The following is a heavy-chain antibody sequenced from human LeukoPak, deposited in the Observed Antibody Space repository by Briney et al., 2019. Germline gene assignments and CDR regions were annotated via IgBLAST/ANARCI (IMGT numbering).Heavy chain of an antibody. CDR1: GFTFSSYS. CDR2: ISYDGSNK. V-gene: IGHV3-30*03. D-gene: IGHD2-15*01. J-gene: IGHJ6*02. Sequence: GGSLRLSCAASGFTFSSYSMTWVRQAPGKGLEWVAVISYDGSNKYYADSVKGRFTISRDNSKNTLYLQMNSLRAEDTAVYYCARERGEARGGSRLHYYGMDVWGQGTTVTVSS. CDR3: ARERGEARGGSRLHYYGMDV.